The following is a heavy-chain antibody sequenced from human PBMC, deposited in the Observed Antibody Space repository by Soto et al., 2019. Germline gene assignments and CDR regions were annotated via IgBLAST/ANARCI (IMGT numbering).Heavy chain of an antibody. CDR1: GFTFSDYY. CDR2: ISSSGSTI. Sequence: PGGSLRLSCAASGFTFSDYYMSWIRQAPGRGLEWVSYISSSGSTIYYADSVKGRFTISRDNAKNSLYLQMNSLRAEDTAVYYCARERREWEGYFDYWGQGTLVTVSS. D-gene: IGHD1-26*01. J-gene: IGHJ4*02. CDR3: ARERREWEGYFDY. V-gene: IGHV3-11*01.